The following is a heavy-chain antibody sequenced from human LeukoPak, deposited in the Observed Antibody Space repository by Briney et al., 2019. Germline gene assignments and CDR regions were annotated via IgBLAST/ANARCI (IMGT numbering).Heavy chain of an antibody. CDR2: IYPGDSDT. D-gene: IGHD2-15*01. Sequence: GESLKISCKGSGYSFTSYWIGWVRQMPGKGLEWMGIIYPGDSDTTYSPSFQGQVTISADKSISTAYLQWSSLKASDTAMYYCPRPNPHYCSGGSCYSGVYYFDYWGQGTLVTVSS. CDR3: PRPNPHYCSGGSCYSGVYYFDY. V-gene: IGHV5-51*01. CDR1: GYSFTSYW. J-gene: IGHJ4*02.